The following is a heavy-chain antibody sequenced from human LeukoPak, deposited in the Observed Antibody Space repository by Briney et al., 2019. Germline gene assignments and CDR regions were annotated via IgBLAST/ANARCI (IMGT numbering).Heavy chain of an antibody. V-gene: IGHV1-69*05. CDR3: ARESSPYYYDSSGSQY. CDR2: IIPIFGTA. CDR1: GYTFTSYD. Sequence: ASVKVSCKASGYTFTSYDINWVRQAPGQGLEWMGGIIPIFGTANYAQKFQGRVTITTDESTSTAYMELSSLGSEDTAVYYCARESSPYYYDSSGSQYWGQGTLVTVSS. D-gene: IGHD3-22*01. J-gene: IGHJ4*02.